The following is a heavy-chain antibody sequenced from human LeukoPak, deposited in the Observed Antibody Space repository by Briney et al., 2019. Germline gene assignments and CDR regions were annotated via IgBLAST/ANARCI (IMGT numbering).Heavy chain of an antibody. V-gene: IGHV3-21*01. D-gene: IGHD3-22*01. J-gene: IGHJ4*02. CDR3: ARWGAYYYDSSSYYHLNDY. Sequence: PGGSLRLSCAASGFTFSSYSTNWVRQAPGKGLEWVSSISSSSSYIYYADSVKGRFTISRDNAKNSLYLQMNSLRAEDTAVYYCARWGAYYYDSSSYYHLNDYWGQGTLVTVSS. CDR2: ISSSSSYI. CDR1: GFTFSSYS.